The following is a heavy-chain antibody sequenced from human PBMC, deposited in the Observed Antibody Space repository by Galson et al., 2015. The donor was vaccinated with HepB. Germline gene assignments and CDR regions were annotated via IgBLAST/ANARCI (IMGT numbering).Heavy chain of an antibody. J-gene: IGHJ4*02. V-gene: IGHV3-66*01. CDR3: ASIVATIN. Sequence: SLRLSCAASGFTVSSNYMSWVRQAPGKGLEWVSVICSGGSTYYADSVKGRFTISRDNSKNTLYLQMNSLRAEDTAVYYCASIVATINWGQGTLVTVSS. D-gene: IGHD5-12*01. CDR1: GFTVSSNY. CDR2: ICSGGST.